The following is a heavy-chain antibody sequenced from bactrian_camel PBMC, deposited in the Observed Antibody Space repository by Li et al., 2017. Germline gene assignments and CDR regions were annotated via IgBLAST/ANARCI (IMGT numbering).Heavy chain of an antibody. D-gene: IGHD3*01. J-gene: IGHJ4*01. CDR1: GFRFSNYG. V-gene: IGHV3S40*01. Sequence: VQLVESGGGLVQPGGSLRLSCAASGFRFSNYGVAWVRHVPGKGLEWGSAISSRGDLTYYGDSVKGRFTISRFNAKNTVYLQMNKLQPEDTSIYYCNTLLLSDYFCSQRPWGQGTQVTVS. CDR3: NTLLLSDYFCSQRP. CDR2: ISSRGDLT.